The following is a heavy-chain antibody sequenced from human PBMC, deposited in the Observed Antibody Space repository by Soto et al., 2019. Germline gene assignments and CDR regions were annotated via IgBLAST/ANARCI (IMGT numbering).Heavy chain of an antibody. V-gene: IGHV1-69*06. D-gene: IGHD2-15*01. Sequence: QVQLVQSGAEVKKPGSSEKVSCKASGDTFPNYAISWVRQAPGQGLEWMGGSIPFYGTAHYAQKFQDRVTMIAATYTSTGDMELSSVGPEDTVVYYCARDLGGCSTGSCRYNWLDSWGQGTLVTVSS. CDR1: GDTFPNYA. J-gene: IGHJ5*01. CDR3: ARDLGGCSTGSCRYNWLDS. CDR2: SIPFYGTA.